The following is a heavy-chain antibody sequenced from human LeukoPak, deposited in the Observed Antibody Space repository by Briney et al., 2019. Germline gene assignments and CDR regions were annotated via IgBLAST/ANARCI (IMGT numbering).Heavy chain of an antibody. J-gene: IGHJ6*03. CDR2: IDTNTGNP. Sequence: EASVKVSCKASGYTFTTQAMNWVRQAPGQGLEYIGWIDTNTGNPTYAQGFTGRFVFSLDTSVNTAYLQISSLKTEDTGVYYCARRSMVQHMDVWGKGTTVTVSS. V-gene: IGHV7-4-1*02. CDR1: GYTFTTQA. D-gene: IGHD3-10*01. CDR3: ARRSMVQHMDV.